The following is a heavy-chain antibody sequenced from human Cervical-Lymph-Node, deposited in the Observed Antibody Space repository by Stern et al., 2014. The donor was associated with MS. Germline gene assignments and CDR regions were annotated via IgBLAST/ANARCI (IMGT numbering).Heavy chain of an antibody. CDR3: ARDTSSPERSDW. V-gene: IGHV3-53*01. D-gene: IGHD1-1*01. CDR1: GFTVSRDY. Sequence: EVQLVESGGGVIQPGGSLRLSCTASGFTVSRDYMTWVSQAPGKGLEWVSLITNVGSTFYTVSVKGRFTISRDDSKNTVYLHMTSLRAEDTAMYYCARDTSSPERSDWWGQGTLVTVSS. CDR2: ITNVGST. J-gene: IGHJ4*02.